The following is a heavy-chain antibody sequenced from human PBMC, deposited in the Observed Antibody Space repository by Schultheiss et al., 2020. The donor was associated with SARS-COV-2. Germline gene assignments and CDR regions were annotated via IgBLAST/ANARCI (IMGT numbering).Heavy chain of an antibody. CDR3: AREGAMVTLYFDY. D-gene: IGHD5-18*01. CDR1: GGSFSGYY. Sequence: SETLSLTCAVYGGSFSGYYWSWIRQPPGKGLEWIGEINHSGSTNYNPSLKSRVTISVDTSKNQFSLKLSSVTAADTAVYYCAREGAMVTLYFDYWGQGTLVTVSS. J-gene: IGHJ4*02. CDR2: INHSGST. V-gene: IGHV4-34*01.